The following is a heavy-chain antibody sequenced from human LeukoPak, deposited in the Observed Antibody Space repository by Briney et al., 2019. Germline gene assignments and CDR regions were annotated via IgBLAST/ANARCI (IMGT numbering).Heavy chain of an antibody. CDR2: IYYSGST. CDR3: AREEVPHGFDI. V-gene: IGHV4-59*01. CDR1: GGSISTYY. Sequence: SETLSLTCTVSGGSISTYYWSWILQPPGKGLEYIGYIYYSGSTNYNPSLKSRVTMSLDTSKNQFSLKLSSVTAADTAVYYCAREEVPHGFDIWGQGTMVTVSS. J-gene: IGHJ3*02.